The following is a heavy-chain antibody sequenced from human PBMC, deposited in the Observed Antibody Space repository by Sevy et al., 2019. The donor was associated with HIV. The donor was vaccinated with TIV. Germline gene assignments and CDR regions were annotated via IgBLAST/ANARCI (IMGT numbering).Heavy chain of an antibody. Sequence: GGSLRLSCAGSGFTFSSYSMNWVRQAPGKGLEWVSSISSSSSYIYYADSVKGRFTISRDNAKNSLYLQMNSLRAEDTAVYYCARGTPGVVVVAATELDIWGQVTMVTVSS. J-gene: IGHJ3*02. D-gene: IGHD2-15*01. CDR3: ARGTPGVVVVAATELDI. CDR1: GFTFSSYS. V-gene: IGHV3-21*01. CDR2: ISSSSSYI.